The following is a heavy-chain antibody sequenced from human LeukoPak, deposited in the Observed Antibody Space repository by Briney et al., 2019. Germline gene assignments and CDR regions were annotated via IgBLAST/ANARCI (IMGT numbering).Heavy chain of an antibody. Sequence: PSGTLSLTCAVSGGSISSSTWWTWVRQPSGKGLEWIGEIYHSGSTNYNPSLKSRVTISVDKSKNQFSLNLSSVTAADTAVYYCARPIVPAANDAFDIWGQGTMVTVSS. V-gene: IGHV4-4*02. D-gene: IGHD2-2*01. J-gene: IGHJ3*02. CDR1: GGSISSSTW. CDR2: IYHSGST. CDR3: ARPIVPAANDAFDI.